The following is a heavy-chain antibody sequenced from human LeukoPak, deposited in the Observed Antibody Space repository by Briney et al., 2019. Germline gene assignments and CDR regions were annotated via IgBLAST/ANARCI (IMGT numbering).Heavy chain of an antibody. CDR1: GYTFTGYY. J-gene: IGHJ4*02. V-gene: IGHV1-2*06. CDR2: INLNSGGT. D-gene: IGHD6-13*01. CDR3: ARESSSYPFDY. Sequence: ASVKISCKASGYTFTGYYMHWVRQAPGQGLEWMGRINLNSGGTNYAQKFQGRVTMTRDTSISTAYMELSRLRSDDTAVYYCARESSSYPFDYWGQGTLVTVSS.